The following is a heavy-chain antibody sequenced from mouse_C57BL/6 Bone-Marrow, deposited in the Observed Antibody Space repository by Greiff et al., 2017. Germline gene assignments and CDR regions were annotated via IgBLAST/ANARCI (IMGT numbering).Heavy chain of an antibody. CDR2: IWSGGST. D-gene: IGHD1-1*01. CDR3: ARAYYYPFAY. V-gene: IGHV2-2*01. J-gene: IGHJ3*01. CDR1: GFSLTSYG. Sequence: VQLQQSGPGLVQPSQSLSITCTASGFSLTSYGVHWVRQSPGKGLEWLGVIWSGGSTDYNAAFISRLSISKDNSKSQVFFKMNSLQADDTAIYCCARAYYYPFAYWGQGTLVTVSA.